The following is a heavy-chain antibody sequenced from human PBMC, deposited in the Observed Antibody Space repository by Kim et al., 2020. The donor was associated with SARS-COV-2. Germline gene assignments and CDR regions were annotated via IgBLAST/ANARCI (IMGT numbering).Heavy chain of an antibody. CDR1: GFTFGSNA. V-gene: IGHV3-23*01. CDR2: ISGSGGST. Sequence: GGSLRLSCAASGFTFGSNAMSWVRQAPGKGLEWVSVISGSGGSTSYADSVKGRFTISRDNSKNTLYLQMKSLRAEDTAIYYCAKGKYNWNDPHDYWGQGTLVTVSS. J-gene: IGHJ4*02. D-gene: IGHD1-20*01. CDR3: AKGKYNWNDPHDY.